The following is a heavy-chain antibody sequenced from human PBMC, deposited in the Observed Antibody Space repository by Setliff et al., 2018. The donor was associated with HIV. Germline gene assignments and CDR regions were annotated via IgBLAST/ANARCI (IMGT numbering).Heavy chain of an antibody. V-gene: IGHV1-8*01. J-gene: IGHJ4*02. CDR3: ARRGIVATIED. D-gene: IGHD5-12*01. CDR1: GYTFTNYD. Sequence: ASVKVSCKASGYTFTNYDINWVRQATGQGLEWMGWMNPHSGNTGYAQKFQGRVTMTRNTSISTAYMELSSLRSEDTAVYYCARRGIVATIEDWGQGTLVTVSS. CDR2: MNPHSGNT.